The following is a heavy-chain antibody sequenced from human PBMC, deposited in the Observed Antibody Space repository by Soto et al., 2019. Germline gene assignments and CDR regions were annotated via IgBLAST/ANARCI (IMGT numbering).Heavy chain of an antibody. J-gene: IGHJ4*02. Sequence: QVQLVASGGGVVQSGTSLRLSCAASGFPFSSYGMHWVRQAPGKGLQWVAQISYDGSNKFYADSVKGRFTISRDNSKNTLYLQMSSLRAEDTAVYYCAGGQYYFDYCGQGTVVSVSS. CDR1: GFPFSSYG. CDR2: ISYDGSNK. CDR3: AGGQYYFDY. V-gene: IGHV3-30*03. D-gene: IGHD2-15*01.